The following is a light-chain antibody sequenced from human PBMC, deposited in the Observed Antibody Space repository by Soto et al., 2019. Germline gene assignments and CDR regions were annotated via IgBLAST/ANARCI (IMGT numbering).Light chain of an antibody. V-gene: IGLV2-14*01. CDR2: EVT. CDR1: NSDIGAYNF. Sequence: QSVLTQPASVSGSPGQSITLSCTGSNSDIGAYNFVSWYQHHPGKAPKLILYEVTTRPSGVSSRFSGSKSGNTASLTISGLQPDDDASYYCSSYSTTNSPYVFGTGTKVTVL. CDR3: SSYSTTNSPYV. J-gene: IGLJ1*01.